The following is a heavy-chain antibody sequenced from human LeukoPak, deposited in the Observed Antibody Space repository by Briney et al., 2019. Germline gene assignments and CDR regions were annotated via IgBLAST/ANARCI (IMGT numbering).Heavy chain of an antibody. D-gene: IGHD3-10*01. Sequence: PGGSLRLSCAASGFTFSSYSMNWVRQAPGKGLEWFSFISSSSDYIYYADSVKGRFTIPRDNAKNSLYLQMNSLRAEDTAVYYCARDLSQDGSGSYYPYFDYWGQGTLVTVSS. V-gene: IGHV3-21*01. CDR2: ISSSSDYI. CDR1: GFTFSSYS. CDR3: ARDLSQDGSGSYYPYFDY. J-gene: IGHJ4*02.